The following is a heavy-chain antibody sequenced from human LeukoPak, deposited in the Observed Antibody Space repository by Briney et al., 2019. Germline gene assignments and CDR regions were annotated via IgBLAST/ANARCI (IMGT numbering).Heavy chain of an antibody. CDR3: ARGVDD. V-gene: IGHV3-30*02. J-gene: IGHJ4*02. CDR2: IQYDGSNK. D-gene: IGHD3-16*01. Sequence: GGSLRLSCEAPGFIFSSYGMHWVRQAPGKGLEWVAYIQYDGSNKQYADSVKGRFTISRDSSKNTLYLQMNSLRAEDTAVYYCARGVDDWGQGTLVTVSS. CDR1: GFIFSSYG.